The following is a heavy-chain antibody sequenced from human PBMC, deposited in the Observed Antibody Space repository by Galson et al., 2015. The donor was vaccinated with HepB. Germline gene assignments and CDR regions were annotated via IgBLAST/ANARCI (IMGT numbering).Heavy chain of an antibody. Sequence: ETLSLTCTVSGGSISSYYWSWIRQPPGKGLEWIGYIYYSGSTNYNPSLKSRVTISVDTSKNQFSLKLSSVTAADTAVYYCARGGRTEWFGELSISDYFDYWGQGTLVTVSS. D-gene: IGHD3-10*01. CDR2: IYYSGST. CDR1: GGSISSYY. J-gene: IGHJ4*02. V-gene: IGHV4-59*01. CDR3: ARGGRTEWFGELSISDYFDY.